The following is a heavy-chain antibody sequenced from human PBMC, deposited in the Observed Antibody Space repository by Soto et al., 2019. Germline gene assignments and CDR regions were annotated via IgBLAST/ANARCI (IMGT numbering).Heavy chain of an antibody. CDR1: GFTFSSFG. CDR3: AREISSVF. J-gene: IGHJ4*02. Sequence: QVQLVESGGGVVQPGRSLRLSCAASGFTFSSFGMHWVRQAPGKGLEWVAVISSDGNTKYYADSVKGRLTISRDNSKNTLYLQMNSLRAEDTAVYYCAREISSVFWGQGTLVTVSS. D-gene: IGHD6-13*01. CDR2: ISSDGNTK. V-gene: IGHV3-30*19.